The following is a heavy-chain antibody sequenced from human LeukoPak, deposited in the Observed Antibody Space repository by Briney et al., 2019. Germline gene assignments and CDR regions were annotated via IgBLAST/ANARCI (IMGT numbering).Heavy chain of an antibody. CDR2: INPSGGST. D-gene: IGHD4/OR15-4a*01. V-gene: IGHV1-46*01. CDR3: ARGGSVLRYYYYMDV. Sequence: ASVKVFCKASGYTFTSYYMHWVRQAPGQGLEWMGIINPSGGSTSYAQKFQGRVTMTRDMSTSTVYMELSSLRSEDTAVYYCARGGSVLRYYYYMDVWGKGTTVTVSS. J-gene: IGHJ6*03. CDR1: GYTFTSYY.